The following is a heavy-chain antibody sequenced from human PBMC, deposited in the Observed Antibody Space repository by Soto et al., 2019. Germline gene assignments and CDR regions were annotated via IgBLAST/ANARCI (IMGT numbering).Heavy chain of an antibody. V-gene: IGHV1-18*01. CDR2: ISTDNGNT. Sequence: ASVKVSCKASGYTFTNSGISWVRQAPGQGLEWMGWISTDNGNTNYAQHLQGRVTMTTDTSTSTAYMELRSLRAEDTAVYYCAKKGSPSGDHKNWYSDLWGRGALVTVSS. J-gene: IGHJ2*01. D-gene: IGHD1-26*01. CDR1: GYTFTNSG. CDR3: AKKGSPSGDHKNWYSDL.